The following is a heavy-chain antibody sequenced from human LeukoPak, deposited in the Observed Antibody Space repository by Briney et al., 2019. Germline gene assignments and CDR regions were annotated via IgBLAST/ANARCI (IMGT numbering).Heavy chain of an antibody. CDR2: IYFSGST. J-gene: IGHJ4*02. CDR1: GASISSSTYY. D-gene: IGHD6-13*01. Sequence: PSETLSLTCTVSGASISSSTYYWGWIRQPPGKGLEWIGSIYFSGSTYYNPSLKSRVTISVDKSKNQFSLKLSSVTAADTAVYYCARGRTSSSWLDYWGQGTLVTVSS. CDR3: ARGRTSSSWLDY. V-gene: IGHV4-39*07.